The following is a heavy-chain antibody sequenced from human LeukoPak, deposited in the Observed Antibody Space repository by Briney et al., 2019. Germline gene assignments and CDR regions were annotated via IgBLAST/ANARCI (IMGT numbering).Heavy chain of an antibody. CDR3: ARSSRITVFGVPKGGWFDP. CDR2: MNPNTGDT. J-gene: IGHJ5*02. Sequence: AAVKVSCKASGYTFTTYDISWVRPDTGQRLEWVGWMNPNTGDTDYAQKFQGRVTLTRNTSISTAYMELSSLRSEDTAVYYCARSSRITVFGVPKGGWFDPWGQGTLVTVSS. CDR1: GYTFTTYD. V-gene: IGHV1-8*03. D-gene: IGHD3-3*01.